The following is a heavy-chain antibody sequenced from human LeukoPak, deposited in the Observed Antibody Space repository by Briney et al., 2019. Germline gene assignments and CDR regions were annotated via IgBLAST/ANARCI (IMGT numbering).Heavy chain of an antibody. CDR3: ARSRDSSGYYTETDAFDI. Sequence: PSETLSLTCTVSGGSISSYYWSWIWQPPGKGLEWIGYIYYSGSTNYNPSLKSRVTISVDTSKNQFSLKLSSVTAADTAVYYCARSRDSSGYYTETDAFDIWGQGTMVTVSS. V-gene: IGHV4-59*01. CDR2: IYYSGST. D-gene: IGHD3-22*01. J-gene: IGHJ3*02. CDR1: GGSISSYY.